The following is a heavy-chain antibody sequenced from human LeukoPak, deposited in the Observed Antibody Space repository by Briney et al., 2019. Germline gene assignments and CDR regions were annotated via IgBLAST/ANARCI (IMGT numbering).Heavy chain of an antibody. CDR3: AKVGVKWFFTRKDYFDY. Sequence: GGSLRLSCAASGFTFSSYAMSWVRQAPGKGLEWASAISDSGGSTYYADAVKGRFTISRDNSKNTLSLQMNSLRADDTALYYCAKVGVKWFFTRKDYFDYWGQGTLVTVSS. J-gene: IGHJ4*02. V-gene: IGHV3-23*01. CDR1: GFTFSSYA. CDR2: ISDSGGST. D-gene: IGHD3-22*01.